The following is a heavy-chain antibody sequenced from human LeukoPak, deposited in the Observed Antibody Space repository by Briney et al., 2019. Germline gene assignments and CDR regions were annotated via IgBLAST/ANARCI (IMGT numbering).Heavy chain of an antibody. J-gene: IGHJ6*02. CDR2: ISGSGGST. D-gene: IGHD5-18*01. Sequence: QSGGSLRLSCAASGFTFSSYAMSWVRQAPGKGLEWVSAISGSGGSTYYADSVKGRFTISRDNSKNTLYLQMNSLRAEDTAVYHCATKGGKRGYSYGYGMDVWGQGTTVTVSS. V-gene: IGHV3-23*01. CDR3: ATKGGKRGYSYGYGMDV. CDR1: GFTFSSYA.